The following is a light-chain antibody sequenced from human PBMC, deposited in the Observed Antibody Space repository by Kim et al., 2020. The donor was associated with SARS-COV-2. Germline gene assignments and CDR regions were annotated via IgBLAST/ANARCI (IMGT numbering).Light chain of an antibody. J-gene: IGLJ3*02. CDR1: SSNIGAGYD. CDR3: QSYDSSLSGWV. Sequence: RVTISCTGSSSNIGAGYDVHWYQQLPGTAPKLLIYANSNRPSGVPDRFSGSKSGTSASLAITGLQAEDEADYYCQSYDSSLSGWVFGGGTQLTVL. V-gene: IGLV1-40*01. CDR2: ANS.